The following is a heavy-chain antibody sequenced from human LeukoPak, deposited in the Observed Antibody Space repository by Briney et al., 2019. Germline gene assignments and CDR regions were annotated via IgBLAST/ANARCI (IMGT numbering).Heavy chain of an antibody. D-gene: IGHD6-19*01. Sequence: GGSLRLSCAASGFTFSSYGMHWVRQAPGKGLEWVAVISYDGSNKYYADSVKGRFTISRDNSKNTLYLQMNSLRAEDTAVYYCARDFDKQWLGLIDYWGQGTLVTVSS. V-gene: IGHV3-30*03. CDR3: ARDFDKQWLGLIDY. CDR2: ISYDGSNK. CDR1: GFTFSSYG. J-gene: IGHJ4*02.